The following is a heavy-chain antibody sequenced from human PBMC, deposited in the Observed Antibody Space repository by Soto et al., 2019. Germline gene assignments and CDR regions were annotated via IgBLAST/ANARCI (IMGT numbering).Heavy chain of an antibody. D-gene: IGHD2-2*01. CDR3: ARDRRDIVVVGRYYYYMDV. V-gene: IGHV4-59*01. CDR2: IYYSGST. J-gene: IGHJ6*03. CDR1: GGSISSYY. Sequence: SETLSLTCTVSGGSISSYYWSWIRQPPGKGLEWIGYIYYSGSTNYNPSIKSRVTISVDTYKNQFSLKLSSVTAADTAVYYCARDRRDIVVVGRYYYYMDVWGKGTTVTVSS.